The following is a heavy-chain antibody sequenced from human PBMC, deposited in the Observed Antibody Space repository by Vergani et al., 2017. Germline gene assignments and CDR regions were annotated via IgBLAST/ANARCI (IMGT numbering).Heavy chain of an antibody. J-gene: IGHJ4*02. CDR2: INTGNGNT. CDR1: GYTFTTYA. Sequence: QVQLVQSGAEVKKPGASVKVSCKASGYTFTTYAMHWVRQAPGQGLEWMGWINTGNGNTKYSQKFQGRVTITRDTSASTAYMELRSLRCEDTALYYCARXSHDFWSGYYTGGKFDYWGQGTLVTVSS. D-gene: IGHD3-3*01. CDR3: ARXSHDFWSGYYTGGKFDY. V-gene: IGHV1-3*04.